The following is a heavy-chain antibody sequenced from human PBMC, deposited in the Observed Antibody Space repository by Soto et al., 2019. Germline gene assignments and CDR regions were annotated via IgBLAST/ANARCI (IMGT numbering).Heavy chain of an antibody. J-gene: IGHJ4*02. CDR2: ISYDGSNE. D-gene: IGHD3-16*02. CDR1: GFTFSSYG. Sequence: QVQLVESGGGVVQPGRSLRLSCAASGFTFSSYGLHWVRQAPGKGLEWVAVISYDGSNEYYADSVKSRLSISKDNSKXXXXXXXXXXXXXXXXXXXXXXXXXXGSYRRVDYWVQGTLVTVSS. CDR3: XXXXXXGSYRRVDY. V-gene: IGHV3-30*03.